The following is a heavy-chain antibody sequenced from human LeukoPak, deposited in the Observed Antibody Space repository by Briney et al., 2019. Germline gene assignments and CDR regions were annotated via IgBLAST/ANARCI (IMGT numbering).Heavy chain of an antibody. CDR3: ARGENIVVVTAILYFQH. CDR2: ISYDGSNK. V-gene: IGHV3-30*04. J-gene: IGHJ1*01. Sequence: PGRSLRLPCAASGFTFSSYAMHWVRQAPGKGLEWVAVISYDGSNKYYADSVKGRFTISRDNSKNTLYLQMNSLRAEDTAVYYCARGENIVVVTAILYFQHWGQGTLVTVSS. D-gene: IGHD2-21*02. CDR1: GFTFSSYA.